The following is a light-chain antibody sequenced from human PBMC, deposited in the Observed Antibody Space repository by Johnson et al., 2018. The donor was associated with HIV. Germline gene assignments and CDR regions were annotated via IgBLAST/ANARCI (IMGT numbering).Light chain of an antibody. CDR1: SSNIGNNY. Sequence: QSVLTQPPSVSAAPGQKVTISCSGSSSNIGNNYVSWYQQLPGTAPKLLIYENNKRPSGIPDRFAGSKSGATATLGITGLQTGAEAESYCGIWDASLRPLYCFGSGTTITVL. CDR3: GIWDASLRPLYC. J-gene: IGLJ1*01. CDR2: ENN. V-gene: IGLV1-51*02.